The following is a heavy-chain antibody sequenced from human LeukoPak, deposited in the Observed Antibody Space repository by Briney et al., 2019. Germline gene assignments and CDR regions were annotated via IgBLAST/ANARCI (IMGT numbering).Heavy chain of an antibody. CDR1: GFTFSSYG. Sequence: GGSLRLSCAASGFTFSSYGMHWVRQAPGKGLEWVAFIRYDGSNKYYADSVKGRFTISRDNSKNTLYLQMNSLRADDTAVYYCARVGKIVGATRDAFDIWGQGTMVTVSS. J-gene: IGHJ3*02. CDR2: IRYDGSNK. V-gene: IGHV3-30*02. D-gene: IGHD1-26*01. CDR3: ARVGKIVGATRDAFDI.